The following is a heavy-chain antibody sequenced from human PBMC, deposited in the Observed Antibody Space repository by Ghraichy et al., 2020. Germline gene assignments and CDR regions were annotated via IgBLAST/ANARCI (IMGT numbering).Heavy chain of an antibody. CDR2: ISGGGDNT. CDR3: ARMHGVPG. D-gene: IGHD2-2*01. CDR1: GFTFSNFA. Sequence: LSLTCAGSGFTFSNFAMSWVRQAPGKGLEWVSIISGGGDNTFYADSVKGRFTISRDNSNSTLYLQMNSLRAEDTAVFYCARMHGVPGWGQGTLVTVSS. J-gene: IGHJ4*02. V-gene: IGHV3-23*01.